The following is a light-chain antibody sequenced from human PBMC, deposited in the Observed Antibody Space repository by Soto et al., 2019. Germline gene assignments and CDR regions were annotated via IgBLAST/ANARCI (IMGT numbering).Light chain of an antibody. Sequence: DIQMTQSPSTLSASLGDRVTISCRASRSVDKWLAWYQQKSGKAPKLLIYEASHLQSGVPSRFGGSGSGTEFTLTINNLQPEDVATYYCQQYYSFWTFGQGTKVDIK. V-gene: IGKV1-5*03. CDR3: QQYYSFWT. CDR2: EAS. J-gene: IGKJ1*01. CDR1: RSVDKW.